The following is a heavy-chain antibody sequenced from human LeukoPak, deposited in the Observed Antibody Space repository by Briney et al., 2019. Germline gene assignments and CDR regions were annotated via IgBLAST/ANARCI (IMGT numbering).Heavy chain of an antibody. V-gene: IGHV4-59*08. Sequence: ETLSLTCTVSGGSISSYSWGWIRQPPGKGLEWIGYIYHTGSTNYNPSLRSRVTILLDTSKNHFSLKLNSVTAADTAVYYCARLYSSGWRYFDYWGQGTLVTVSS. CDR2: IYHTGST. CDR3: ARLYSSGWRYFDY. D-gene: IGHD6-19*01. J-gene: IGHJ4*02. CDR1: GGSISSYS.